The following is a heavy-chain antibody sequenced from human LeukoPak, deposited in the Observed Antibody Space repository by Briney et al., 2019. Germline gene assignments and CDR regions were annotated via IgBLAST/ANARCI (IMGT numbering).Heavy chain of an antibody. CDR2: IYYSGST. D-gene: IGHD2-2*02. CDR3: ARGGVPAAIKGFDY. Sequence: PSETLSLTCSVSGGSISSYYWSWIRQPPGKGLEWIGYIYYSGSTNYNPSLKSRVTISVDTSKNQFSLKLSSVTAADTAVYYCARGGVPAAIKGFDYWGQGTLVTVSS. CDR1: GGSISSYY. V-gene: IGHV4-59*01. J-gene: IGHJ4*02.